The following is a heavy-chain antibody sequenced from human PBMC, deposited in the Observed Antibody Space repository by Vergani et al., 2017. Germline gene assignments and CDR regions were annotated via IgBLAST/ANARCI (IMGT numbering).Heavy chain of an antibody. J-gene: IGHJ4*02. Sequence: QVQLVQSGAEVKKPGSSVKVSCKASGGTFSSYAISWVRQAPGQGLEWMGRIIPIFGTANYAQKFQGRVTITADESTSTAYMERSSLRSEDTAVYYCARHGYNSGAMNYWGQGTLVTVSS. CDR1: GGTFSSYA. CDR2: IIPIFGTA. V-gene: IGHV1-69*18. CDR3: ARHGYNSGAMNY. D-gene: IGHD5-24*01.